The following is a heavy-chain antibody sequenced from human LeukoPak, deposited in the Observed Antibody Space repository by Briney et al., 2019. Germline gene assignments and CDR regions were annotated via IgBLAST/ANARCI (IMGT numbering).Heavy chain of an antibody. Sequence: SVKLSCKASGGTFSSYTISWVRQAPGQGLGWVGRIIPILGIANYAQKFQGRVTITADKSTSTAYMELSSLTSEATALYYCARLTTGDPVSGSFSRQLDYWGQGTLVTVSS. J-gene: IGHJ4*02. D-gene: IGHD3-10*01. V-gene: IGHV1-69*02. CDR2: IIPILGIA. CDR3: ARLTTGDPVSGSFSRQLDY. CDR1: GGTFSSYT.